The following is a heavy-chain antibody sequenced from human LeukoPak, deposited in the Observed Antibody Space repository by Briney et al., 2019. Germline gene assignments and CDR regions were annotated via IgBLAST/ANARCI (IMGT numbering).Heavy chain of an antibody. V-gene: IGHV3-33*06. CDR3: ANTGYSGYDMHLTPGY. Sequence: PGRSLRLSCAASGFTFSSCGMHWVRQAPGKGLEWVAVIWYDGSNKYYADSVKGRFTISRDNSKNTLYLQMNSLRAEDTAVYYCANTGYSGYDMHLTPGYWGQGTLVTVSS. CDR1: GFTFSSCG. J-gene: IGHJ4*02. CDR2: IWYDGSNK. D-gene: IGHD5-12*01.